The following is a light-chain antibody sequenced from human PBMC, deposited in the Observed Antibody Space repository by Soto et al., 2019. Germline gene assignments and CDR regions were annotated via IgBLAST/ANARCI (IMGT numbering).Light chain of an antibody. CDR3: QQYNNWPPLT. Sequence: EIVMTQSPATLSVSPGERATLSCRASQSVSSNLAWYQQKHGQAPRLLIYGAYTRATGIPARFSGSGSGTEFTLTISSLQSEDFAVYYCQQYNNWPPLTFGGGTKVEIK. CDR2: GAY. CDR1: QSVSSN. V-gene: IGKV3-15*01. J-gene: IGKJ4*01.